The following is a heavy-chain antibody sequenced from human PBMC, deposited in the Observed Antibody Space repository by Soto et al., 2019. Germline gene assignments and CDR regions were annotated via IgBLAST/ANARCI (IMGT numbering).Heavy chain of an antibody. V-gene: IGHV4-59*01. CDR1: GGSISSYY. CDR3: ARESRDSSGWTLDH. Sequence: TSETLSLTCTVSGGSISSYYWSWIRQPPGKGLEWIGYIYYSGSTNYNPSLKSRVTISVDTSKNQFSLKLSSVTAADTAVYYCARESRDSSGWTLDHWGQGTLVTVSS. D-gene: IGHD6-19*01. J-gene: IGHJ4*02. CDR2: IYYSGST.